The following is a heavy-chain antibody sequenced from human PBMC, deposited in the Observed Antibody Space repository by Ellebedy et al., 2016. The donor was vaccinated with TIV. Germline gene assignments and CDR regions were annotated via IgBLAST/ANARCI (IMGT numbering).Heavy chain of an antibody. J-gene: IGHJ6*02. CDR1: GYTFTGYY. CDR3: ARDREVRGVIEYGMDV. Sequence: AASVKVSCKASGYTFTGYYMHWVRQAPGQGLEWMGWINPNSGGTNYAQKFQGWVTMTRDTSISTAYMELSRLRSDDTAVYYCARDREVRGVIEYGMDVWGQGTRSPSP. CDR2: INPNSGGT. V-gene: IGHV1-2*04. D-gene: IGHD3-10*01.